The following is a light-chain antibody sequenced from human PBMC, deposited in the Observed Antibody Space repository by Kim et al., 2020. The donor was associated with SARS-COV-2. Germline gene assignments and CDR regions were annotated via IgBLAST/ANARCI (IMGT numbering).Light chain of an antibody. CDR1: KLGDKY. CDR2: QDS. J-gene: IGLJ2*01. Sequence: SPGQTASITCSGDKLGDKYACWYQQKPGQSPILVIYQDSKRPSGIPERFSGSNSGNTATLTISGTQAMDEADYYCQAWDSSTHVVFGGGTQLTVL. CDR3: QAWDSSTHVV. V-gene: IGLV3-1*01.